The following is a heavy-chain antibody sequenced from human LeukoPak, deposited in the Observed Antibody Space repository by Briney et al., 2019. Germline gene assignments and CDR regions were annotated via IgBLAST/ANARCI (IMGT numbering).Heavy chain of an antibody. Sequence: GGSLRLSCAVSGLTFRSYAMSWVRQAPGKGLEWVSYITGSGGSPYYADSVKDRFTISRDNSKNTLYLQMNSLKVDDTAVYYCAKGVLTWYDYWGQGTVVTVSS. J-gene: IGHJ4*02. CDR1: GLTFRSYA. CDR2: ITGSGGSP. V-gene: IGHV3-23*01. D-gene: IGHD2-15*01. CDR3: AKGVLTWYDY.